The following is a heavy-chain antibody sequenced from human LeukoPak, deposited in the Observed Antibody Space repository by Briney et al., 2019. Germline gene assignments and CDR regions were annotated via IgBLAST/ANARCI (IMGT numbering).Heavy chain of an antibody. V-gene: IGHV4-59*01. D-gene: IGHD4-23*01. J-gene: IGHJ4*02. CDR2: IYYSGST. CDR3: ARGLTRGAFDY. CDR1: GGSISSYY. Sequence: SETLSLTRTVSGGSISSYYWSWIRQPPGEGLEWIGYIYYSGSTNYNPSLKSRVTISVDTSKNQFSLKLSSVTAADTAVYYCARGLTRGAFDYWGQGILVTVSS.